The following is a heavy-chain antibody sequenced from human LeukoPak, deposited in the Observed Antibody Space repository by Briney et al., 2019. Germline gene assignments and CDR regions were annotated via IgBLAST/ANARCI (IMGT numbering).Heavy chain of an antibody. CDR2: IYYSGST. CDR1: GGSFSGYY. Sequence: SETLSLTCAVYGGSFSGYYWSWIRQPPGKGLEWIGYIYYSGSTNYNPSLKSRVTISVDTSKNQFSPKLSSVTAADTAVYYCAREDWDCSGGSCYPTNWFDPWGQGTLVTVSS. J-gene: IGHJ5*02. CDR3: AREDWDCSGGSCYPTNWFDP. V-gene: IGHV4-59*01. D-gene: IGHD2-15*01.